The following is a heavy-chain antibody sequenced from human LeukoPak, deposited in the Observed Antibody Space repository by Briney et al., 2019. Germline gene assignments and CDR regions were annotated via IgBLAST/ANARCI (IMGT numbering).Heavy chain of an antibody. CDR1: GFTFSSYS. J-gene: IGHJ4*02. D-gene: IGHD6-13*01. V-gene: IGHV3-48*04. Sequence: PGGSLRLSCAASGFTFSSYSMNWVRQAPGKGLEWVSYISSSSSTIYYADSVKGRFTISRDNAKNSLYLQMNSLRAEDTAVYYCARGGSLLPYSSGWYEHDYWGQGTLVTVSS. CDR2: ISSSSSTI. CDR3: ARGGSLLPYSSGWYEHDY.